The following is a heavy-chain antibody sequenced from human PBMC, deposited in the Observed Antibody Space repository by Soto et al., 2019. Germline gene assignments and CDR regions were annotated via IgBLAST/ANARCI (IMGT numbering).Heavy chain of an antibody. V-gene: IGHV4-39*01. CDR1: GGSISSSSYY. CDR3: ARLKPTAMVLLDYYYRMDV. Sequence: PSETLSLTCTVSGGSISSSSYYWGWIRQPPGKGLEWIGSIYYSGSTYYNPSLKSRVTISVDTSKNQFSLKLSSVTAADTAVYYCARLKPTAMVLLDYYYRMDVWGQGTTVTVSS. CDR2: IYYSGST. J-gene: IGHJ6*02. D-gene: IGHD5-18*01.